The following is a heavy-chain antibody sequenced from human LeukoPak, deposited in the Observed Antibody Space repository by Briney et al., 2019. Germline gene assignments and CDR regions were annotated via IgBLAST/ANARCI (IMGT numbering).Heavy chain of an antibody. J-gene: IGHJ4*02. Sequence: PGGSLRLSCAASGFTFSSYSMNWVRQAPGKGLEWVSSISSSSSYIYYADSVKGRFTISRDNAKNSLYLQMNSLRAEDTAVYYCARAGNTLLWSGELLYSASYYFDYWGQGTLVTVSS. CDR2: ISSSSSYI. CDR1: GFTFSSYS. V-gene: IGHV3-21*01. D-gene: IGHD3-10*01. CDR3: ARAGNTLLWSGELLYSASYYFDY.